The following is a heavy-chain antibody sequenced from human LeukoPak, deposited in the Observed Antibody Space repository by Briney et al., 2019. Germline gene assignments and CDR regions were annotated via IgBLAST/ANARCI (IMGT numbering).Heavy chain of an antibody. Sequence: PGGSLRLSCAASGFTFSSYDMNWVRKSPGKGLHWVSSISSSGNFIYYADSVKGRFTISRDNAKNSLYLQMNNLRAEDTAVYYCASSDEDDYGDYGLRDYYYCLDLWGKGTTVTVSS. V-gene: IGHV3-21*01. CDR1: GFTFSSYD. J-gene: IGHJ6*03. CDR2: ISSSGNFI. CDR3: ASSDEDDYGDYGLRDYYYCLDL. D-gene: IGHD4-17*01.